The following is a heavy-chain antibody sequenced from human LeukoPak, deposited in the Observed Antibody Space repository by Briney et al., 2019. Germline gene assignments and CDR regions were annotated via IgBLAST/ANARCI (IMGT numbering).Heavy chain of an antibody. Sequence: GGSLRLSCAASGFTVSTNYMSWVRQAPGKGLEWVSVIYNAGDTYYADSVKGRFTISRDNSKNSLYLQMNSLRAEDTAVYYCARGTHYDFWSGYSPFDYWGQGTLVTVSS. CDR2: IYNAGDT. V-gene: IGHV3-66*01. J-gene: IGHJ4*02. D-gene: IGHD3-3*01. CDR1: GFTVSTNY. CDR3: ARGTHYDFWSGYSPFDY.